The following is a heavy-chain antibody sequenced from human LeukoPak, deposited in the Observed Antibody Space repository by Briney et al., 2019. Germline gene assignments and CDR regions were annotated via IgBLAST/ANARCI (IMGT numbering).Heavy chain of an antibody. J-gene: IGHJ4*02. Sequence: GGSLRLSCAASGFTFTNYAFHWVRQAPGKGLEWVAVIFYDGGNKYYADSVKGRFTISRDNSKDTLYLQMNSLRPEDTAVYYCARDPRGPTGCDHSGRDSFDYWGQGTLVTVSS. D-gene: IGHD1-26*01. V-gene: IGHV3-30*04. CDR2: IFYDGGNK. CDR3: ARDPRGPTGCDHSGRDSFDY. CDR1: GFTFTNYA.